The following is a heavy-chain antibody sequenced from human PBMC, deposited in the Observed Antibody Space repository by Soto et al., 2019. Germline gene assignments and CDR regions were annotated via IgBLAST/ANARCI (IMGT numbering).Heavy chain of an antibody. Sequence: QVQLVQSGAEVKKPGASVKVSCKASGYTFTSYYMHWVRQAPGQGLEWMGIINPSGGSTSYAQKFQGRVTMTRDTSTSTVYMELSSLRSEDTAVYYCARDRPGPWGDSLDYYYYYGMDVWGQGTTVTVSS. D-gene: IGHD3-10*01. CDR1: GYTFTSYY. V-gene: IGHV1-46*01. CDR3: ARDRPGPWGDSLDYYYYYGMDV. CDR2: INPSGGST. J-gene: IGHJ6*02.